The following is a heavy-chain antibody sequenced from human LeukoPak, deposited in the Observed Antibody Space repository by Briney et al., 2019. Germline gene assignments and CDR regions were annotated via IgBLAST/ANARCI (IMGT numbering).Heavy chain of an antibody. Sequence: KPSETLSLTCTVSGGSISSYYWSWIRQPAGKGLEWIGRIYTSGSTNYNPSLKSRVTMSVDTSKNQFSLKLSSVTAADTAVYYCARGNVNTVTTTPYFDYWGQGTLVTVSS. CDR1: GGSISSYY. CDR2: IYTSGST. J-gene: IGHJ4*02. D-gene: IGHD4-17*01. V-gene: IGHV4-4*07. CDR3: ARGNVNTVTTTPYFDY.